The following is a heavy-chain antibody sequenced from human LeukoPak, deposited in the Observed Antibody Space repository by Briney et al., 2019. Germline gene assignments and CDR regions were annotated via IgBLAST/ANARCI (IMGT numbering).Heavy chain of an antibody. CDR1: GGSISSGDYY. V-gene: IGHV4-30-4*01. Sequence: SETLSLTCTVSGGSISSGDYYWSWIRQPPGTGLEWIGYIYYSGSTYYNPSLKSRVTISVDTSKNQFSLKLSSVTAADTAVYYCARDNYIAVAGIGPYYYYGMDVWGKGTTVTVSS. D-gene: IGHD6-19*01. CDR2: IYYSGST. CDR3: ARDNYIAVAGIGPYYYYGMDV. J-gene: IGHJ6*04.